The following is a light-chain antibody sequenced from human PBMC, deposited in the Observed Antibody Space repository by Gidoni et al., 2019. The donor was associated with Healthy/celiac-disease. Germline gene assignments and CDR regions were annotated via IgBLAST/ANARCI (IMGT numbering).Light chain of an antibody. V-gene: IGKV1-5*03. J-gene: IGKJ1*01. CDR1: QSISSW. CDR2: KAS. CDR3: QQYNSYPWT. Sequence: DIQMTQSPSTLSASGGDRVTITCRASQSISSWLAWYQQKPGKAPKLLIYKASSLESGVPSRFRGSGSGTEFTLTISSLQPDDFATYYCQQYNSYPWTFGQGTKVEIK.